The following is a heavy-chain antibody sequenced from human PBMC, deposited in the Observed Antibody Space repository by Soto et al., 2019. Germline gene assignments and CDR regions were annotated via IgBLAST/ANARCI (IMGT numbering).Heavy chain of an antibody. CDR2: IWDHGTEQ. CDR1: GYSITNSG. Sequence: DLEQSGGGVVQPGRSLTLSCAASGYSITNSGMHWVRQAPGKGLEWVALIWDHGTEQYYADSVKGRFTVSRDTSTNTVYLQMNSLRAEDTARYYCGKDIRSGSIDYWGQGTLVTVSS. J-gene: IGHJ4*02. CDR3: GKDIRSGSIDY. V-gene: IGHV3-33*06. D-gene: IGHD1-1*01.